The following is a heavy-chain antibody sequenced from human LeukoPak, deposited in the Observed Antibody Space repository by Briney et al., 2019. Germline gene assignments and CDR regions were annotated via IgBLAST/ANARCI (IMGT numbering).Heavy chain of an antibody. CDR3: ARVGDIVVVPAAMSHLDV. J-gene: IGHJ6*04. V-gene: IGHV3-21*01. Sequence: PGGSLRLSCVVSGFTFSSYSMNWVRQAPGKGLEWVSFISSSSSYIYYADSVKGRFTISRDNAKNSLYLQMNSLRAEDTAVYYCARVGDIVVVPAAMSHLDVWGKGTTVTVSS. D-gene: IGHD2-2*01. CDR2: ISSSSSYI. CDR1: GFTFSSYS.